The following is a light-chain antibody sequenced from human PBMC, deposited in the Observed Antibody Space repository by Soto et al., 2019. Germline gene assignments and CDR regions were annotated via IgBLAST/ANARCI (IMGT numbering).Light chain of an antibody. V-gene: IGLV1-40*01. Sequence: QSALTPPPSVSGAPGQRVTISCTGGSSNIGAGYDVHWYQQLPGTAPKLLVYGNSNRPSGVPDRFSGSKSGTSASLAITGLQAEDEADYDCQSYDSSLSGHVVFGGGTKLTVL. CDR2: GNS. CDR3: QSYDSSLSGHVV. J-gene: IGLJ2*01. CDR1: SSNIGAGYD.